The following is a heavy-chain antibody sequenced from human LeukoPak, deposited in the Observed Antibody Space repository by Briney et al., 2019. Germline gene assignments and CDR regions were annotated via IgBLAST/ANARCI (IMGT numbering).Heavy chain of an antibody. CDR3: ARRPGRYGSGSYYPPDY. V-gene: IGHV5-51*01. J-gene: IGHJ4*02. D-gene: IGHD3-10*01. CDR2: IYPGDSDT. CDR1: GYSFTSYW. Sequence: ESLRISCKGSGYSFTSYWIGWVRQMPGKGLEWMGIIYPGDSDTRYSPSFQGQVTISADKSISTAYLQWSSLKASDTAMYYCARRPGRYGSGSYYPPDYWGQGTLVTVSS.